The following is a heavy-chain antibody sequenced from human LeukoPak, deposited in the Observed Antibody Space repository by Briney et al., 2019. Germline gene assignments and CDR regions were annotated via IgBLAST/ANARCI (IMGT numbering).Heavy chain of an antibody. CDR3: AKWGDYDILTGYYDSDY. D-gene: IGHD3-9*01. CDR2: IVGSGGST. CDR1: GFTFSNYA. J-gene: IGHJ4*02. Sequence: SGASLRLSCAASGFTFSNYAMSWVRQAPGKRLEWVSAIVGSGGSTYYADSVKGRFTISRDNPKNTLYLQMNSLRAEDTAVYYCAKWGDYDILTGYYDSDYWGQGTLVTVSS. V-gene: IGHV3-23*01.